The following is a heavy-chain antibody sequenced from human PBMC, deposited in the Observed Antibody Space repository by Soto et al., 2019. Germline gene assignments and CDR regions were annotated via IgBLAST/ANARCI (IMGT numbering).Heavy chain of an antibody. V-gene: IGHV3-48*01. Sequence: EVQLVESGGGLVQPGGSLRLSCTVSGFSFSSNSMNWVRQAPGKGLEWLAYISSSSDTIYYADSVRGRFTISRDNAKNSLYLQMNSLRAEDTAVYYCASWAGGNWLGPFDYWGQGTLVPVSS. CDR1: GFSFSSNS. CDR3: ASWAGGNWLGPFDY. J-gene: IGHJ4*02. CDR2: ISSSSDTI. D-gene: IGHD1-1*01.